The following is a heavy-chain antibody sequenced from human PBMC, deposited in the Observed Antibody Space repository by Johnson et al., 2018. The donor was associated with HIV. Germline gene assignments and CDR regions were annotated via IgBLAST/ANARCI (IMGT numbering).Heavy chain of an antibody. CDR2: ISWNSGSI. J-gene: IGHJ3*02. D-gene: IGHD5-18*01. CDR3: ARVVGYKYGSAGDNDAFDI. V-gene: IGHV3-9*01. CDR1: GFTFDDYA. Sequence: VQLVESGGGLVQPGRSLKLSCAASGFTFDDYAMHWVRQAPGKGLEWVSGISWNSGSIGYADSVKGRFTISRDNAKNSLYLQMNSLRAEDTALYYCARVVGYKYGSAGDNDAFDIWGQGTMVTVSS.